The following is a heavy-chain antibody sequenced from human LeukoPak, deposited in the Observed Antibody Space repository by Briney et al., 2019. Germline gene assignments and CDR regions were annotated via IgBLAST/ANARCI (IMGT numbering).Heavy chain of an antibody. D-gene: IGHD6-13*01. CDR3: ARSGAAGTFDY. J-gene: IGHJ4*02. CDR2: LYSGGNT. Sequence: GGSLRLSCAASGFTVSSNYMSWVRQAPGKGLEWVSALYSGGNTYYADSVKGRFTISRDNSKNTLYLQMNSLRGEDTAVYYCARSGAAGTFDYWGQGTLVTVSS. CDR1: GFTVSSNY. V-gene: IGHV3-66*01.